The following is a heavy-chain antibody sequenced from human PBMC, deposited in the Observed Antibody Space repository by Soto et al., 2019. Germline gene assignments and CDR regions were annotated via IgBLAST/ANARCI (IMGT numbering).Heavy chain of an antibody. CDR3: VRGGGALAGTSWFDP. J-gene: IGHJ5*02. V-gene: IGHV3-30-3*01. Sequence: QVQLVESGGGVVQPGTSLRLSCAASGFTFSTYAMHWVRQAPGKGLEWVAVISYDGTNKYYADSVKGRFTISRDNSRNTLYLQVNSLRADDTAVYYCVRGGGALAGTSWFDPWGQGTLVTVSS. D-gene: IGHD6-19*01. CDR1: GFTFSTYA. CDR2: ISYDGTNK.